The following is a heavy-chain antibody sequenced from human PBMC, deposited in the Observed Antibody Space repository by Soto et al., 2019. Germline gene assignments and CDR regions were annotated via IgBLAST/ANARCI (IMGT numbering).Heavy chain of an antibody. J-gene: IGHJ4*02. CDR1: GCSISSSSYY. D-gene: IGHD5-18*01. V-gene: IGHV4-39*01. CDR3: ARQRGYNYGAPFDY. CDR2: IYYSGST. Sequence: PSETPSLTCTVSGCSISSSSYYWSWIRQPPGKGLEWIGTIYYSGSTYYNPSLKSRVTISVDTSKNQFSLKLTSVTAADTAVCYCARQRGYNYGAPFDYWGQGTLVTVSS.